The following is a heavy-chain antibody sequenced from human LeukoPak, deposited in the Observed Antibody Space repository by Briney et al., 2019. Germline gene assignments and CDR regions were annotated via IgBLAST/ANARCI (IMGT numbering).Heavy chain of an antibody. Sequence: PGRSLRLSCAASGFTFDDYAMHWVRQAPGKGLEWVSGISWNSGSIGYADSVKGRFTISRDNSKNTLYLQMNSLRAEDTAVYYCARDYGDLDAFDIWGQGTMVTVSS. CDR2: ISWNSGSI. V-gene: IGHV3-9*01. D-gene: IGHD4-17*01. CDR3: ARDYGDLDAFDI. J-gene: IGHJ3*02. CDR1: GFTFDDYA.